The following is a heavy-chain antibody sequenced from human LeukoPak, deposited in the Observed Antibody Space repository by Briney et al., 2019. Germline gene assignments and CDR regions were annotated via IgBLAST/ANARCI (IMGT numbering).Heavy chain of an antibody. D-gene: IGHD3-3*01. CDR2: ISGSGGST. CDR1: GFTFSSYA. CDR3: AKSWVTIFGVVMPDYYYGMDV. Sequence: PGGSLRLSCAASGFTFSSYAMSWVRQAPGEGLEWVSAISGSGGSTYYADSVKGRFTISRDNSKNTLYLQMNSLRAEDTAVYYCAKSWVTIFGVVMPDYYYGMDVWGQGTTVTVSS. V-gene: IGHV3-23*01. J-gene: IGHJ6*02.